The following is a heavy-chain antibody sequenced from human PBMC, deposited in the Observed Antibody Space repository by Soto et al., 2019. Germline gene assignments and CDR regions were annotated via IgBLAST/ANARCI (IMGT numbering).Heavy chain of an antibody. Sequence: GGSLRLSCAASGFPFSSAWMSWVRQSPGKGLEWVGRIKIKTDGGTTDYAAPVKGRFTISRDDSKNTLYLQMNSLKTEDTAVYYCTTDPVVVPAARRLSIDVWGQGTXVTVSS. V-gene: IGHV3-15*01. CDR3: TTDPVVVPAARRLSIDV. D-gene: IGHD2-2*01. CDR2: IKIKTDGGTT. J-gene: IGHJ6*02. CDR1: GFPFSSAW.